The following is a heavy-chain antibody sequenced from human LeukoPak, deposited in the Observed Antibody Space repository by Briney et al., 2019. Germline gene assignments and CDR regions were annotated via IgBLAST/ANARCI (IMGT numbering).Heavy chain of an antibody. Sequence: GGSLRLSCAASGFTFSSYSMNWVRQAPGKGLEWVSSISSSSSYIYYADSVKGRFTISRDNAKNSLYLQMNSLRAEDTAVYYCARDRRDHYDSSGPFDYWGQGTLVIVSS. V-gene: IGHV3-21*01. D-gene: IGHD3-22*01. CDR3: ARDRRDHYDSSGPFDY. CDR2: ISSSSSYI. CDR1: GFTFSSYS. J-gene: IGHJ4*02.